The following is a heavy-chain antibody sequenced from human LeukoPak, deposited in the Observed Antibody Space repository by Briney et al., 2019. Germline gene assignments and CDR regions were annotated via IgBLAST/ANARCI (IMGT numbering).Heavy chain of an antibody. CDR1: GFAFSDYG. CDR3: AKLGIADTTYFDS. V-gene: IGHV3-30*02. D-gene: IGHD6-13*01. J-gene: IGHJ4*02. Sequence: GGSLRLSCAASGFAFSDYGVHWVRQAPGKGLEWVAFMRYDGSNKYYGDSVKGRFTISRDNSKNTLYLQLNSLGPEDTAVYYCAKLGIADTTYFDSWGQGTLVTVSS. CDR2: MRYDGSNK.